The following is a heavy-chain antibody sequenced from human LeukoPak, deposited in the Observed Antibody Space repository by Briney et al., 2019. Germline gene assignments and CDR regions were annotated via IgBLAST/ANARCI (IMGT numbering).Heavy chain of an antibody. J-gene: IGHJ6*02. CDR1: GYTFSTYG. D-gene: IGHD3-16*01. V-gene: IGHV1-18*01. CDR3: AKDRRGSRNSLDV. Sequence: ASVKVSCKASGYTFSTYGISWVRQAPGQGLEWMGWILPYSGNTNYAQKLQGRVSVTTDTSTTTAYMELRSLTSDDTAVCYCAKDRRGSRNSLDVWGQGTTITVSS. CDR2: ILPYSGNT.